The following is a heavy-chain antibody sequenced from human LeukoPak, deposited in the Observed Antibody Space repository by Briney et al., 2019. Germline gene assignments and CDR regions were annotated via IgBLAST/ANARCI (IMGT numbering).Heavy chain of an antibody. Sequence: SGGSLRLSCAASGFTFDDYAMHWVRQAPGKGLEWVPGISWNSNIIGYADSVKGRFTISRDNAKNSLYLQMNSQRAEDTAVYYCARGPGWGQGTLVTASS. CDR3: ARGPG. CDR1: GFTFDDYA. V-gene: IGHV3-9*01. J-gene: IGHJ4*02. CDR2: ISWNSNII.